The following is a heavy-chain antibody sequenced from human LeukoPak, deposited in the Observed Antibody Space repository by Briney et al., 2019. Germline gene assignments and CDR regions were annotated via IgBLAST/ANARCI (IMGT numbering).Heavy chain of an antibody. CDR2: INGDGSST. D-gene: IGHD6-13*01. J-gene: IGHJ4*02. V-gene: IGHV3-74*01. CDR1: GFTFSSYW. CDR3: XRGXIXAAXIHY. Sequence: GGSLRLSCAASGFTFSSYWMHWVRQAPGKGLVWVSRINGDGSSTTYVDSVMGRFTISRDNAKNTLYLQMNSVRAEDTAVYYCXRGXIXAAXIHYWGQGTLVIVS.